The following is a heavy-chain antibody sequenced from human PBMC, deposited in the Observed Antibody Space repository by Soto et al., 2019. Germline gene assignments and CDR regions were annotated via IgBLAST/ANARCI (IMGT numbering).Heavy chain of an antibody. Sequence: ASVKVSCKAPGDTFTSYYLNWVRQAPGQGLEWMGVINPHGGSTKYAQKFQGRITMTRDTARSTVYMELSSLSSDDPAIYYCARASGGNFGIIIEGSNWFDPWGQGTLVTVSS. D-gene: IGHD3-3*01. CDR1: GDTFTSYY. J-gene: IGHJ5*02. CDR3: ARASGGNFGIIIEGSNWFDP. V-gene: IGHV1-46*01. CDR2: INPHGGST.